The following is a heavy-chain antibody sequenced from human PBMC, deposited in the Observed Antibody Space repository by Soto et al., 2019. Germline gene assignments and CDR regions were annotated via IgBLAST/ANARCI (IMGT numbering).Heavy chain of an antibody. J-gene: IGHJ4*02. CDR3: AKEGYCSSTSCYGHDFDY. Sequence: EVELVESGGGLGQPGMSLRLSCAASGFTLFDYAMHWVRQAPGKGLEWVAGISWNGGPIGYADSVKGRFTIARDNAKNSLYLHMNGLRAEDTALYYCAKEGYCSSTSCYGHDFDYWGQGTLVIVSS. CDR1: GFTLFDYA. CDR2: ISWNGGPI. V-gene: IGHV3-9*01. D-gene: IGHD2-2*01.